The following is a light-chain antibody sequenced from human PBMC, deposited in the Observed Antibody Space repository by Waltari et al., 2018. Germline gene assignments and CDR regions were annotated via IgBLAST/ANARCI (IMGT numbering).Light chain of an antibody. J-gene: IGKJ5*01. CDR3: QQYNNWPPVT. CDR1: QSVSSN. CDR2: GAS. Sequence: EIVMTQSPATLSVSPGERATLSCRASQSVSSNLAWYQQKPGQSPRLLIYGASTRATGIPARFSGSGSGTEFTLTISSMQSEAFAVYYCQQYNNWPPVTFRQGTRLEIK. V-gene: IGKV3-15*01.